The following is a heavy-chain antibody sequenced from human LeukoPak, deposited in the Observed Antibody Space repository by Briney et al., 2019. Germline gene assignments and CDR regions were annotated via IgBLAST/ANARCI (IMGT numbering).Heavy chain of an antibody. J-gene: IGHJ4*02. CDR3: ARSSGGNSGALDN. V-gene: IGHV4-39*01. D-gene: IGHD4-23*01. CDR1: GGSISSSSYY. CDR2: IYYSGST. Sequence: PSETLSLTCTVSGGSISSSSYYWGWIRQPPGKGLEWIGSIYYSGSTYYNPSLKSRVTISVDTSKNQFSLKLSSVTAADTAVYYCARSSGGNSGALDNWGQGTLVTVSS.